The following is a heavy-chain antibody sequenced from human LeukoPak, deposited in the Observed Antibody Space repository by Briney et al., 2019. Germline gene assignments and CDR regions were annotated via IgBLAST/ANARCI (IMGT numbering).Heavy chain of an antibody. CDR2: IYYSGST. Sequence: SETLSLTCTVSGGSISSSSYYWGWIRQPPGKGLEWIGTIYYSGSTYYNPSLKSRVTISVDTSKNQFSLKLSSVTAADTAVYYCARVQLYDSSGYSFDNWGQGTLVTVSS. J-gene: IGHJ5*02. CDR1: GGSISSSSYY. D-gene: IGHD3-22*01. V-gene: IGHV4-39*07. CDR3: ARVQLYDSSGYSFDN.